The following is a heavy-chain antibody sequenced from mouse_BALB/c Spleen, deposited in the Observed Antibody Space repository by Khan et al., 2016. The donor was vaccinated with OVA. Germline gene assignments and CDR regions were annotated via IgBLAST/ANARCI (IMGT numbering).Heavy chain of an antibody. CDR3: TRSYYYGYYFDY. CDR1: GFTFSSYG. V-gene: IGHV5-17*02. Sequence: EVQLLETGGGLVQPGGSRKLSCAASGFTFSSYGMHWVRQTPEKGLEWVAYISGDSSTIYYADTVKGRFTISRDNPKNTLFLQMPSLRSEDTAMYYCTRSYYYGYYFDYWGQGTTLTVSS. CDR2: ISGDSSTI. J-gene: IGHJ2*01. D-gene: IGHD1-1*01.